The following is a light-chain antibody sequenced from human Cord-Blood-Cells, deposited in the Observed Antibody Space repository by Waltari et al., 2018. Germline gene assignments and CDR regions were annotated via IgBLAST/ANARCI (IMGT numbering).Light chain of an antibody. J-gene: IGKJ4*01. CDR3: QQRSNWPLT. V-gene: IGKV3-11*01. Sequence: EIVLTQSQATLSLSPGERATLSCRASQSVSSYLAWYQQKPGQAPRLLIYDASNRATGIPARFSGSGAGTDFTLTISILEPEDFAVYDCQQRSNWPLTFGGGTKVEIK. CDR2: DAS. CDR1: QSVSSY.